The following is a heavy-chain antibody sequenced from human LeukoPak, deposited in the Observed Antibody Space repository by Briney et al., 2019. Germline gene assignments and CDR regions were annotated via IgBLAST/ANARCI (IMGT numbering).Heavy chain of an antibody. CDR2: IYPGDSDT. V-gene: IGHV5-51*01. CDR1: GYRFTSYW. CDR3: ARQGSGYASDFDY. Sequence: GESLKISCKNSGYRFTSYWIGWVRQMPGKGLEWMGIIYPGDSDTRYSPSFQGQVTISADKSFSTAYLQWSSLKASDTAMYYCARQGSGYASDFDYWGQGTLVTVSS. D-gene: IGHD5-12*01. J-gene: IGHJ4*02.